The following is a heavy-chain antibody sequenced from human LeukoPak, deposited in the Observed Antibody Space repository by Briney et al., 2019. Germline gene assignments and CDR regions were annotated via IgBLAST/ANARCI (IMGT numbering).Heavy chain of an antibody. J-gene: IGHJ6*02. Sequence: GESLRISFKGSGXSFTSYWIGWVRQMPGKGLEWMGIIYPGDSDTRYSPSFQGQVTISADKSISTAYLQWSSLKASDTAMYYCARQGRYFDWLLHGYYYGMDVWGQGTTVTVSS. CDR1: GXSFTSYW. CDR3: ARQGRYFDWLLHGYYYGMDV. CDR2: IYPGDSDT. D-gene: IGHD3-9*01. V-gene: IGHV5-51*01.